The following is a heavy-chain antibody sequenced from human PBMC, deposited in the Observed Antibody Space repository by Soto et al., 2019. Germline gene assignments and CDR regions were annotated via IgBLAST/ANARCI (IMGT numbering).Heavy chain of an antibody. J-gene: IGHJ5*02. D-gene: IGHD3-16*01. V-gene: IGHV4-30-2*01. CDR1: GGSISSGNSYS. CDR2: ISHTGST. Sequence: QLQLQESGSGLVKPSQTLSLTCAVSGGSISSGNSYSWSWIRQPLGKGLEWIGSISHTGSTSYNPPLTGRVSMSVDKSQNPFSLKLSSVTAADTAVYFCARAVAPYLGTWFDPWGQGTLVSVSS. CDR3: ARAVAPYLGTWFDP.